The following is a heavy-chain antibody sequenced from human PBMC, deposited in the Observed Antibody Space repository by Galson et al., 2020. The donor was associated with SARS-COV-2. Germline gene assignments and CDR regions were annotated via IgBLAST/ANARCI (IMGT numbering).Heavy chain of an antibody. CDR3: ARGRGAWIQLWLEGYFDY. J-gene: IGHJ4*02. CDR1: GFTFSHYW. Sequence: GGSLRLSCVASGFTFSHYWMSWVHQAPGKGLEWVGNINQDGSEKNYVDSVKGRFSISRDNAKTSLYLEMNSLRAEDTAVYYCARGRGAWIQLWLEGYFDYWGQGTLATVSS. V-gene: IGHV3-7*01. D-gene: IGHD5-18*01. CDR2: INQDGSEK.